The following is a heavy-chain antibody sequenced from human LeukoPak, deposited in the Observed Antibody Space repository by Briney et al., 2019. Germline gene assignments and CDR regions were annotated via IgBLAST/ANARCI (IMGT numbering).Heavy chain of an antibody. CDR3: ARFSQYYDSPTHYLDY. D-gene: IGHD2/OR15-2a*01. V-gene: IGHV4-38-2*02. Sequence: PSETLSLTCTVSGGSISSGYHWGWIRQPPGKGLEWIGSIYYSGTTYYNPSLKSRVIISVDTSKNQFSLRLNSVTAADTAVYYCARFSQYYDSPTHYLDYWGQGILVTVSS. CDR1: GGSISSGYH. CDR2: IYYSGTT. J-gene: IGHJ4*02.